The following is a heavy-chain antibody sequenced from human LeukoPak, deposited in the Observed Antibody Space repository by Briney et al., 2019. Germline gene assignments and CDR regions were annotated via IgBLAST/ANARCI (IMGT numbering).Heavy chain of an antibody. CDR3: AKASDSANYYFDS. J-gene: IGHJ4*01. CDR2: IQGEGISK. CDR1: GFAFRAHD. V-gene: IGHV3-30*02. D-gene: IGHD1-26*01. Sequence: PGGSLRLSCLGSGFAFRAHDMHWVRQAPGKGPEWVAHIQGEGISKTYADSAKGRFAISRDNSKNMVYLDMASLTVADAALYYCAKASDSANYYFDSWGDGTLVIVSS.